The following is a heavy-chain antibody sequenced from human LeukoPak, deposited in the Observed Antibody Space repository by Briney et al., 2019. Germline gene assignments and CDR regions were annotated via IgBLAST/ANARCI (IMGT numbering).Heavy chain of an antibody. Sequence: GASVKVSCKASGYTFTSYGISWVRQATGQGLEWMGWMNPNGGHTGYAQKFQGRVTMTRDTSINTAYMELHNLRSDDTAVYYCARGCNGVSCYSGSNWFDTWGLGTLVTVSS. CDR2: MNPNGGHT. V-gene: IGHV1-8*02. J-gene: IGHJ5*02. CDR1: GYTFTSYG. D-gene: IGHD2-15*01. CDR3: ARGCNGVSCYSGSNWFDT.